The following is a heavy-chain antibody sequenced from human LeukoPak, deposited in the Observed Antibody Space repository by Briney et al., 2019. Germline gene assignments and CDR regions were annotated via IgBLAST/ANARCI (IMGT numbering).Heavy chain of an antibody. CDR2: INPSGGST. CDR3: ARDPYSSGFDY. CDR1: GYTFTSYY. J-gene: IGHJ4*02. V-gene: IGHV1-46*01. Sequence: ASVKVSCKASGYTFTSYYMHWVRQAPGQGLEWMGIINPSGGSTSYAQKFQGRVTMTGDMSTSTVYMELSSLRSEDTAVYYCARDPYSSGFDYWGQGTLVTVSS. D-gene: IGHD6-19*01.